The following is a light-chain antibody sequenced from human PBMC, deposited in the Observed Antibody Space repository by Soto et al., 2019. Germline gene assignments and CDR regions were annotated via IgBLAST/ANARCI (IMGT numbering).Light chain of an antibody. CDR1: SSDVGNNNH. CDR3: SSYTSSNTWV. Sequence: QSALTQPASVSGSPGRSIAISCSGTSSDVGNNNHVCWYQQNPGKAPKLMIFEVSNRPSGVSDRFSGSKSGNTASLTISGLQAEDEADYYCSSYTSSNTWVFGGGTKLTVL. V-gene: IGLV2-14*01. CDR2: EVS. J-gene: IGLJ3*02.